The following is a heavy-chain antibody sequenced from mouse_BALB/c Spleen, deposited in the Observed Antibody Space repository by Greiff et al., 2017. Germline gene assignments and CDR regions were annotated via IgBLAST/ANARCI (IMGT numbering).Heavy chain of an antibody. CDR3: TSYLLAY. V-gene: IGHV1-69*02. Sequence: VQLQQPGAELVRPGASVKLSCKASGYTFTSYWINWVKQRPGQGLEWIGNIYPSDSYTNYNQKFKDKATLTVDKSSSTAYMQLSSPTSEDSAVYYCTSYLLAYWGQGTLVTVSA. D-gene: IGHD6-2*01. CDR1: GYTFTSYW. J-gene: IGHJ3*01. CDR2: IYPSDSYT.